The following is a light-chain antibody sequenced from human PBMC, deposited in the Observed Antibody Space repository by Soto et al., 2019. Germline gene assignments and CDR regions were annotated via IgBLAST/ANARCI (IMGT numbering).Light chain of an antibody. CDR3: MKGTHWPWT. CDR1: QSLIHSDGSTY. CDR2: EVS. Sequence: DVVMTQSPLSLPVTLGQPASISCTSSQSLIHSDGSTYLSWFQQRPGQSPRRLIYEVSDRDSGVPDRFSGRGSGTDFTLKISGVEAEDVGVYYCMKGTHWPWTFGQGTEVEIK. V-gene: IGKV2-30*02. J-gene: IGKJ1*01.